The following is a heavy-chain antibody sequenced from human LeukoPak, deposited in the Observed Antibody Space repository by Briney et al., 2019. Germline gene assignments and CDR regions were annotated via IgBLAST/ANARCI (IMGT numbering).Heavy chain of an antibody. V-gene: IGHV1-2*02. CDR1: GYTFTGYY. Sequence: ASVKVSCKASGYTFTGYYMHWVRQATGQGLEWMGWINPNSGGTNYAQKFQGRVTMTRDTSISTVYMELSSLRSDDTAVYYCARDQSSYYLYYMDVWGKGTTVTVSS. CDR2: INPNSGGT. J-gene: IGHJ6*03. D-gene: IGHD6-6*01. CDR3: ARDQSSYYLYYMDV.